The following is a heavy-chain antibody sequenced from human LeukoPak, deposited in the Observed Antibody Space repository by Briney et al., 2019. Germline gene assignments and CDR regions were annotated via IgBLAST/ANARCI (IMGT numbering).Heavy chain of an antibody. CDR1: GDSISSYY. V-gene: IGHV4-59*08. D-gene: IGHD5-24*01. J-gene: IGHJ4*02. Sequence: SETLFLTCTVSGDSISSYYWSWIRQPPGKGLEWIGYIYYSGSTNYNPSLKSRVTISVDTSKNQFSLKLSSVTAADTAVYYCARHSRDGYNYDYWGQGTLVTVSS. CDR3: ARHSRDGYNYDY. CDR2: IYYSGST.